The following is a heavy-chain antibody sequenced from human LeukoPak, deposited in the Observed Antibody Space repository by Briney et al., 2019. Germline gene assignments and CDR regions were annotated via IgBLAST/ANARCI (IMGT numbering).Heavy chain of an antibody. J-gene: IGHJ6*04. CDR2: IWYDGSNK. Sequence: GRSLRLSCAASGFAFSSYGMHWVRQAPGKGLEWVAVIWYDGSNKYYADSVKGRFTISRDNSKNTLYLQMNSLRAEDTAVYYCARAFYCSSTSCFKMGYYGMDVWGKGTTVTVSS. V-gene: IGHV3-33*01. D-gene: IGHD2-2*01. CDR1: GFAFSSYG. CDR3: ARAFYCSSTSCFKMGYYGMDV.